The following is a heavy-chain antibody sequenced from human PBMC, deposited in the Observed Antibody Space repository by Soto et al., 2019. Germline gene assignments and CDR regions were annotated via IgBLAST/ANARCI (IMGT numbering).Heavy chain of an antibody. D-gene: IGHD3-22*01. CDR2: IDYTGRT. CDR3: GRDLSSGYDSYHYRMDV. CDR1: VYLISSGYY. Sequence: PSETLPLTCSVSVYLISSGYYWVWVRQTPWKGLEWLGCIDYTGRTYKNPSLKSRVSASVYLSKNQFSLNLRSLTAADTAVYFCGRDLSSGYDSYHYRMDVWGQGTKVTVSS. J-gene: IGHJ6*02. V-gene: IGHV4-38-2*02.